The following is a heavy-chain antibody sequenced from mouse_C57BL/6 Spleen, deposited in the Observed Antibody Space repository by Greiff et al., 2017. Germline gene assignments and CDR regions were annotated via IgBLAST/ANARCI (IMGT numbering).Heavy chain of an antibody. J-gene: IGHJ4*01. V-gene: IGHV6-6*01. D-gene: IGHD1-1*01. CDR3: TRGLLRYYYAMDY. Sequence: EVQLVESGGGLVQPGGSMKLSCAASGFTFSDAWMDWVRQSPEKGLEWVAEIRNKANNHATYYAESVKGRFTISRDDSKSSVYLQMNSLRAEDTGIYYCTRGLLRYYYAMDYWGQGTSVTVSS. CDR2: IRNKANNHAT. CDR1: GFTFSDAW.